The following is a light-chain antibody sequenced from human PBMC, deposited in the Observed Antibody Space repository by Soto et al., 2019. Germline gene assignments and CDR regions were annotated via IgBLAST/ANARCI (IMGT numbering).Light chain of an antibody. CDR3: QHRSNWPRT. CDR2: DAT. CDR1: QSVDSY. J-gene: IGKJ1*01. V-gene: IGKV3-11*01. Sequence: EIVLTQSPATLSLSPGERATLSCRASQSVDSYLAWYQQKPGQPPRLLMYDATNRATGIPPRFSGSGSGTDFTLTISSLEPEDFAVYYCQHRSNWPRTFGQGTKVDIK.